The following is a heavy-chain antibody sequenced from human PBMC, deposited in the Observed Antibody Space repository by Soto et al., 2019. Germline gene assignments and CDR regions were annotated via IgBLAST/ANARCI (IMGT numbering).Heavy chain of an antibody. CDR1: GGSISSGGYY. CDR2: IYYSGST. J-gene: IGHJ4*02. Sequence: PSETLSLTCTVSGGSISSGGYYWSWIRQHPGKGLEWIGYIYYSGSTYYNPSLKSRVTISVDTSKNQFSLKLSSVTAADTAVYYCVRAFVWTGTTGLFDYWGQGTLVTVSS. D-gene: IGHD1-7*01. V-gene: IGHV4-31*03. CDR3: VRAFVWTGTTGLFDY.